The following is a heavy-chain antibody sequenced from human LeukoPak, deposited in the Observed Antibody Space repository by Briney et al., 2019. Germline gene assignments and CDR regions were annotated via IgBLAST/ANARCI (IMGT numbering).Heavy chain of an antibody. CDR1: GFTFSSYA. D-gene: IGHD5/OR15-5a*01. CDR3: ASSTSHWFDP. V-gene: IGHV3-23*01. J-gene: IGHJ5*02. Sequence: GGSLRLSCAASGFTFSSYAMSWVRQAPGKGLEWVSAISGSGGSTYYADSVKGRFTISRDNSKSTLYLQMNSLRAEDTAVYYCASSTSHWFDPWGQGTLVTVSS. CDR2: ISGSGGST.